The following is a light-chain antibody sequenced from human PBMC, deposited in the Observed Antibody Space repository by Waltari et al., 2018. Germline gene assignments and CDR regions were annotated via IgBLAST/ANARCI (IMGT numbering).Light chain of an antibody. J-gene: IGKJ1*01. CDR1: QGISSY. CDR2: GAT. V-gene: IGKV1-17*01. Sequence: DIQMTQSPSSLSASVGDTVTIPCRASQGISSYLNWFQQKPGKAPKLLIYGATTLQSGVPSRFSGSGAGTEFTLTISSLQPEDFAAYYGLQHNSYRTFGQGTKVEIK. CDR3: LQHNSYRT.